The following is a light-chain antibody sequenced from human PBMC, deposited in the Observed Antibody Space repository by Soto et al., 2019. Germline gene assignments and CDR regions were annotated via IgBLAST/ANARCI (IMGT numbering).Light chain of an antibody. CDR2: DVS. Sequence: QSVLTQPHSVSGSPGQSVTISCTGNSNDVGGSYFVSWYHQRPGKAPKLIIFDVSKRPPGVPNRFSGSKSGNTASLTISGLQTEDEADYYCCSYAGNSVVFGGGTKLTVL. CDR3: CSYAGNSVV. V-gene: IGLV2-11*01. CDR1: SNDVGGSYF. J-gene: IGLJ2*01.